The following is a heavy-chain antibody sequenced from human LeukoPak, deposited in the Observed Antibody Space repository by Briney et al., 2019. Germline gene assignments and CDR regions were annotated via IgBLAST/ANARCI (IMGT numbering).Heavy chain of an antibody. CDR3: ARQYCSGGSCSYSSDY. V-gene: IGHV5-51*01. J-gene: IGHJ4*02. Sequence: GESLKISCKGSGYGFTSYWIGWVRQMPGKGLEWMGIIYPGDSDTRYSPSFQGQVTISADKSISTAYLQWSSLKASDTAMYYCARQYCSGGSCSYSSDYWGQGTLVTVSS. CDR2: IYPGDSDT. CDR1: GYGFTSYW. D-gene: IGHD2-15*01.